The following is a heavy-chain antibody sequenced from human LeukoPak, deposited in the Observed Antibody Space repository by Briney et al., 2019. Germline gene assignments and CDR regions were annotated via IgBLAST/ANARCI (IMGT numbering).Heavy chain of an antibody. CDR1: GFTFSSYA. J-gene: IGHJ6*02. CDR3: ATSGCSSTSCPNYGMDV. V-gene: IGHV3-23*01. Sequence: GGSLRLSCAASGFTFSSYAMSWVRQAPGKGREWVSAISGSGGSTYYADSVKGRFTISRDNSKNTLYLQMNSLRAEGTAVYYCATSGCSSTSCPNYGMDVWGQGTTVTVSS. CDR2: ISGSGGST. D-gene: IGHD2-2*01.